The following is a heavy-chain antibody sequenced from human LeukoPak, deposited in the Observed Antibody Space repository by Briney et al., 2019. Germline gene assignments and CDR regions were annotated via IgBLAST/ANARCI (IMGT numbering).Heavy chain of an antibody. CDR3: ASPCGGSGGSCYSY. CDR1: GGTFSSYA. CDR2: IIPIFGTA. J-gene: IGHJ4*02. Sequence: ASVKVSCKASGGTFSSYAISWVRQAPGQGLEWMGGIIPIFGTANYAQKFQGRVTITADKSTSTAYMELSSLRSEDTAVYYCASPCGGSGGSCYSYWGQGTLVTVSS. D-gene: IGHD2-15*01. V-gene: IGHV1-69*06.